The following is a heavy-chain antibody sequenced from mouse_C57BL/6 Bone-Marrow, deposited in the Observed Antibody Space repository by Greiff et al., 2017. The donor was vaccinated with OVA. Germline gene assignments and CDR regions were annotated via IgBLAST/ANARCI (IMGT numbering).Heavy chain of an antibody. V-gene: IGHV1-9*01. CDR3: ARAEIYYGYDVGLFAY. J-gene: IGHJ3*01. Sequence: QVQLQQSGAELMKPGASVKLSCKATGYTFTGYWIEWVKQRPGHGLEWIGEILPGSGSTNYNEKFKGKATFTADTSSNTAYMQLSSLTTEDSAIYYCARAEIYYGYDVGLFAYWGQGTLVTVSA. CDR1: GYTFTGYW. CDR2: ILPGSGST. D-gene: IGHD2-2*01.